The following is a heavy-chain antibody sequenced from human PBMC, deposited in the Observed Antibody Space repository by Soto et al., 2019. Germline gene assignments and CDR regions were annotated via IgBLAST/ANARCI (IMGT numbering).Heavy chain of an antibody. Sequence: GGSLRLSCAASGFTVSSNYMSWVRQAPGKGLEWVSVIYSGGSTYYADSVKGRFTISRDNSKNTLYLQMNSLRAEDTAVYYCARGGSDFWSGYYYGMDVWGQGTTVTVSS. V-gene: IGHV3-53*01. CDR1: GFTVSSNY. CDR2: IYSGGST. J-gene: IGHJ6*02. CDR3: ARGGSDFWSGYYYGMDV. D-gene: IGHD3-3*01.